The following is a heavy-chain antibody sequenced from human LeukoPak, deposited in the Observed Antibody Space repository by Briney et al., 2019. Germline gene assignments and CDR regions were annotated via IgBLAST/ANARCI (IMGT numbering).Heavy chain of an antibody. D-gene: IGHD5-12*01. CDR3: ARHSHSGYDLNL. J-gene: IGHJ3*01. CDR1: GGSISSSSYY. CDR2: IYYSGST. Sequence: SETLSLTCTVSGGSISSSSYYWGWIRQPPGKGLEWIGSIYYSGSTYYNPSLKSRVTISVDTSKNQFSLKLSSVTAADTAVYYCARHSHSGYDLNLWGQGTMVTVSS. V-gene: IGHV4-39*01.